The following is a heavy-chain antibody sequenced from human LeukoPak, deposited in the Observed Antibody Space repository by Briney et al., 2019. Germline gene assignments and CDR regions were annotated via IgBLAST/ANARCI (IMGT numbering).Heavy chain of an antibody. V-gene: IGHV4-4*07. Sequence: SETLSLTCTVSGGSISSYYWSWIRQPAGKGLEWIGRIYTSGSTNYNPSLKSRVTMSVDTSKNQFSLKLSSVTAADTAVYYCARLISPVTTGWFDPWDQGTLVTVSS. CDR1: GGSISSYY. CDR2: IYTSGST. CDR3: ARLISPVTTGWFDP. D-gene: IGHD4-17*01. J-gene: IGHJ5*02.